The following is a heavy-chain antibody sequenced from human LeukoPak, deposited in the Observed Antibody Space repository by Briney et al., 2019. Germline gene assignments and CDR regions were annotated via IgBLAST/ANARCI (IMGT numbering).Heavy chain of an antibody. J-gene: IGHJ4*02. D-gene: IGHD3-22*01. V-gene: IGHV1-18*01. CDR3: ARTFAGYYDSSGYYY. Sequence: ASVKVSCKASGYTFTSYGISWVRQAPGQGLEWMGWISAYNGNTNYAQKLQGRVTMTTDTSTSTAYMELRSLRSDDTAAYYCARTFAGYYDSSGYYYWGQGTLVTVSS. CDR2: ISAYNGNT. CDR1: GYTFTSYG.